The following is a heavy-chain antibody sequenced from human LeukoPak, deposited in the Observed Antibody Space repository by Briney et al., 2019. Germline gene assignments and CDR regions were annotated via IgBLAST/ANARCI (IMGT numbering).Heavy chain of an antibody. CDR2: ISAYNGNT. Sequence: ASVKVSCKASGYTFTSYGISWVRQAPGQGLEWMGWISAYNGNTNYAQKLQGRVTMTTDTSTSTAYMELRSLRSNDTAVYYCARGDHYNPYSSSFNWFDPWGQGTLVTVSS. D-gene: IGHD6-13*01. J-gene: IGHJ5*02. V-gene: IGHV1-18*01. CDR1: GYTFTSYG. CDR3: ARGDHYNPYSSSFNWFDP.